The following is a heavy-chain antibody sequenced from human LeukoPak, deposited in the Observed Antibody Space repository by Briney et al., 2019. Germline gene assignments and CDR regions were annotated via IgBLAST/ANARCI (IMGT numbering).Heavy chain of an antibody. Sequence: SVKVSCKASGGTFSSYAISWVRQAPGQGLEWMGGIIPIFGTANHAQKFQGRVTITADESTSTAYMELSSLRSEDTAVYYCATRDGYNLGDYGYWGQGTLVTVSS. J-gene: IGHJ4*02. D-gene: IGHD5-24*01. CDR3: ATRDGYNLGDYGY. CDR2: IIPIFGTA. CDR1: GGTFSSYA. V-gene: IGHV1-69*13.